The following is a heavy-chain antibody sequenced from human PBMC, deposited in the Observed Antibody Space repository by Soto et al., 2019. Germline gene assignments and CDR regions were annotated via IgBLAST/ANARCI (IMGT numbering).Heavy chain of an antibody. V-gene: IGHV1-69*12. CDR3: ASGIQLWLRRINNGYSG. CDR1: GGTFSTYA. Sequence: QVQLVQSGAEVKKPESSVKVSCKAPGGTFSTYAISWVRQAPGQGLEWMGGIIPMFGTANYAQRCQDRVTITADETTNTVYMELSSLSSEATAVYCGASGIQLWLRRINNGYSGWGQGTLVTVSS. CDR2: IIPMFGTA. D-gene: IGHD5-18*01. J-gene: IGHJ4*02.